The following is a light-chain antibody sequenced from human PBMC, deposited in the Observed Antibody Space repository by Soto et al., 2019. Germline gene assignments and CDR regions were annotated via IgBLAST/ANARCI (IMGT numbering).Light chain of an antibody. J-gene: IGKJ1*01. CDR2: VAS. CDR3: QHYYSWQT. Sequence: EIVMTQSPATLSVSPGESATLSCRASQSVTTNLAWYQQKPGQAPRLLIYVASTRATGIPARFSGSGSGTEFTLTITSLQSEDFAVSYCQHYYSWQTFGQGTKVEIK. CDR1: QSVTTN. V-gene: IGKV3-15*01.